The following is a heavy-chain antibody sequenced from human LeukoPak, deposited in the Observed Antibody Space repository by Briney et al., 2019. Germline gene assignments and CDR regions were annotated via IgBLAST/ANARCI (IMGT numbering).Heavy chain of an antibody. D-gene: IGHD6-19*01. J-gene: IGHJ4*02. CDR1: GGSITSVSYY. CDR2: IYYSGST. V-gene: IGHV4-39*01. CDR3: ARQDSSGWYFTDY. Sequence: PSETLSLTCTVSGGSITSVSYYWGWIRQPQGKGLEWIGSIYYSGSTYYNPSLKTRVTVSVDTSKNQFSLKLSSVTAADTAAYHCARQDSSGWYFTDYWGQGTLVTVSS.